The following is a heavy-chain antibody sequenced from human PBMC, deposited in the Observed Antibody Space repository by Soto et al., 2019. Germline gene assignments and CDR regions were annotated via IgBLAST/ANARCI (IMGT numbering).Heavy chain of an antibody. CDR3: ARDSYYYCMDV. J-gene: IGHJ6*02. CDR1: GFTVSHNY. Sequence: EVQLVESGGGLIQPGGSLRLSCAASGFTVSHNYMSWVRQAPGEGLEWVAVIYSASSTYYADYVKGGFTISRDNSKNTLYLQMNSLSAEDTAVYYCARDSYYYCMDVWGQGTTVTVSS. CDR2: IYSASST. V-gene: IGHV3-53*01.